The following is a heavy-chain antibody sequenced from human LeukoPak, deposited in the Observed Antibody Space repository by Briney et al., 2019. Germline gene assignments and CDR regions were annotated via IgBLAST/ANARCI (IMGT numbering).Heavy chain of an antibody. J-gene: IGHJ4*02. Sequence: GGSLRLSCAASGFTISSYWINWVRQAPGKGLEWVASIKQDGSEKYYVDSVKGRFTISRDNSKNTLYLQMNSLRAEDTAVYYCAKDRCCSGGSCYQPFDYWGQGTLVTVSS. D-gene: IGHD2-15*01. CDR2: IKQDGSEK. CDR1: GFTISSYW. V-gene: IGHV3-7*03. CDR3: AKDRCCSGGSCYQPFDY.